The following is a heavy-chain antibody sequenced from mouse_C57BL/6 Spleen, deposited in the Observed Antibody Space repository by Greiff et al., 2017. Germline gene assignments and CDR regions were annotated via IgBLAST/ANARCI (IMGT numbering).Heavy chain of an antibody. D-gene: IGHD2-1*01. V-gene: IGHV14-4*01. CDR3: TRVYYGNYWYFDV. Sequence: VQLKESGAELVRPGASVKLSCTASGFNIKDDYMHWVKQRPEQGLEWIGWIDPENGDTEYASKFQGKATITADTSSNTAYLQLSSLTSEDTAVYYCTRVYYGNYWYFDVWGTGTTVTVSS. CDR2: IDPENGDT. CDR1: GFNIKDDY. J-gene: IGHJ1*03.